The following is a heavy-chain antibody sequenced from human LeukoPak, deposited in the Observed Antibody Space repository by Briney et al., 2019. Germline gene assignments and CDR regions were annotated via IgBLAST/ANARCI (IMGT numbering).Heavy chain of an antibody. Sequence: GESLKISCKGSGYSFTSYWIGWVRQLPGKGLEWMGIIYPGDSDTRYSPSFQGQVTISADKSISTAYLQWSSLKASDTAMYYCARHLKSTGNWFDPWGQGTLVTVSS. CDR1: GYSFTSYW. D-gene: IGHD3-10*01. CDR2: IYPGDSDT. CDR3: ARHLKSTGNWFDP. V-gene: IGHV5-51*01. J-gene: IGHJ5*02.